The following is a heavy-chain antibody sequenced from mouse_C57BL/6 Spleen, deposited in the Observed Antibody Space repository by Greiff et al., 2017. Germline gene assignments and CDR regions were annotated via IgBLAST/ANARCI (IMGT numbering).Heavy chain of an antibody. CDR3: ARLGLGPFDY. CDR2: INPNNGGT. V-gene: IGHV1-26*01. Sequence: VQLQQSGPELVKPGASVKISCKASGYTFTDYYMNWVKQSPGKSLEWIGDINPNNGGTSYNQKFKGKATLTVDKSTSTAYMELRSLTSEDSAVYYCARLGLGPFDYWGQGTTLTVSS. CDR1: GYTFTDYY. D-gene: IGHD4-1*01. J-gene: IGHJ2*01.